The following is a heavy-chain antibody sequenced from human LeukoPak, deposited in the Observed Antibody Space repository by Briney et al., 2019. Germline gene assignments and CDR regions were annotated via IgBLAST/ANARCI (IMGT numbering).Heavy chain of an antibody. D-gene: IGHD3-22*01. Sequence: GGSLRPSCAASGFTFSNAWMSWVRQAPGKGLEWVGRIKSKTDGGTTDYAAPVKGRFTISRDDSKNTLYLQMNSLKTEDTAVYYCTIERIDYYDSSGSLDYWGQGTLVTVSS. CDR2: IKSKTDGGTT. CDR1: GFTFSNAW. J-gene: IGHJ4*02. CDR3: TIERIDYYDSSGSLDY. V-gene: IGHV3-15*01.